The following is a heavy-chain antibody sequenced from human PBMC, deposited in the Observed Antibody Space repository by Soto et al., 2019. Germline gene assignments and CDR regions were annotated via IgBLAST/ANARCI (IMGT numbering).Heavy chain of an antibody. CDR1: GYTFTSYG. D-gene: IGHD2-8*01. CDR3: ARERGPLYCTNSVCYLVNAFDI. CDR2: ISAYNGNT. J-gene: IGHJ3*02. V-gene: IGHV1-18*01. Sequence: ASVKVSCKASGYTFTSYGISWVRQAPGQGLEWMGWISAYNGNTNYAQKLQGRVTMTTDTSTSTAYMELRSLRSDDTAVYYCARERGPLYCTNSVCYLVNAFDIWGQGTMVTVSS.